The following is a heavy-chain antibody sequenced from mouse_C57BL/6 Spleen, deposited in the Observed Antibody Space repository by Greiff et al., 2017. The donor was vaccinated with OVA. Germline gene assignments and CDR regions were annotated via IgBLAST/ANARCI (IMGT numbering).Heavy chain of an antibody. Sequence: QVQLKQPGAELVKPGASVKLSCKASGYTFTSYWMQWVKQRPGQGLEWIGEIDPSDSYTNYNQKFKGKATLTVDTSSSTAYMQLSSLTSEDSAVYYCARDSSGPTRFAYWGQGTLVTVSA. V-gene: IGHV1-50*01. CDR2: IDPSDSYT. D-gene: IGHD3-2*02. J-gene: IGHJ3*01. CDR3: ARDSSGPTRFAY. CDR1: GYTFTSYW.